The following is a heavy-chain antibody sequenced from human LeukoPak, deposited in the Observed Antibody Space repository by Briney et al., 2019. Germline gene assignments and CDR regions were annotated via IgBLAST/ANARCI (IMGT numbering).Heavy chain of an antibody. V-gene: IGHV4-59*01. CDR3: ARGPILRYFGGMDV. D-gene: IGHD3-9*01. CDR2: IYYSGST. J-gene: IGHJ6*02. CDR1: GGSISSYY. Sequence: XGSGGSISSYYWSXIRQPPGKGXXWIGYIYYSGSTNYNPSLKSRVTISVDTSKNQFSLKLSSVTAADTAVYYCARGPILRYFGGMDVWGQGTTVTVSS.